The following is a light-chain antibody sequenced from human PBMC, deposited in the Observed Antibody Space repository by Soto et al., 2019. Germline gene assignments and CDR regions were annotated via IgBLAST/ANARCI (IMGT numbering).Light chain of an antibody. Sequence: IHMTPSPSTLSAYVVDRVTITFLASQGISSYLAWYQQKQGKAPKLMIYAASTLQSGVPSRFSGSVSGTEGTITISSLKTEDGATYDGQQLNSYTITFGQGTRLEIK. V-gene: IGKV1-9*01. CDR1: QGISSY. CDR2: AAS. CDR3: QQLNSYTIT. J-gene: IGKJ5*01.